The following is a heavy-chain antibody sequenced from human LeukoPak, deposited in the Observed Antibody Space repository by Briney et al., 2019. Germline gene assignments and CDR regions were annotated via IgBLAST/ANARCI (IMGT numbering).Heavy chain of an antibody. V-gene: IGHV3-21*01. CDR1: GFTFSSYS. CDR2: ISSSSSYI. D-gene: IGHD1-20*01. Sequence: GGSLRLSCAASGFTFSSYSMNWARQAPGKGLEWVSSISSSSSYIYYADSVKGRFTISRDNAKNSLYLQMNSLRAEDTAVYYCARRGITGTTRGWFDPWGQGTLVTVSS. J-gene: IGHJ5*02. CDR3: ARRGITGTTRGWFDP.